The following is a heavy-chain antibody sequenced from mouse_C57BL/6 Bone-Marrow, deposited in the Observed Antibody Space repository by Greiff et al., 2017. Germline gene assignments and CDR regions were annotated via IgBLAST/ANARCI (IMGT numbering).Heavy chain of an antibody. CDR3: ARHEEAY. V-gene: IGHV5-12*01. CDR1: GFTFSDYY. CDR2: ISNGGGST. Sequence: EVKVVESGGGLVQPGGSLKLSCAASGFTFSDYYMYWVRQTPEKRLEWVAYISNGGGSTYYPDTVKGRFTISRDNAKNTLYLQMSRLKSEDTAMYYCARHEEAYWGQGTLVTVSA. J-gene: IGHJ3*01.